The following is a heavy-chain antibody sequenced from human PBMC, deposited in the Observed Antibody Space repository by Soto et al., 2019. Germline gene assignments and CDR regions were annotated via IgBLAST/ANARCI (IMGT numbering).Heavy chain of an antibody. CDR2: INGDGSAT. V-gene: IGHV3-74*01. Sequence: PGGSLRLSCAASGFTFSIYWMHWVRQAPGKGPVWVSRINGDGSATNYADSVKGRFTISRDNAKNTLHLQMNSLRAEDTALYYCARREATDGVLDFWGQGXLVTVYS. CDR3: ARREATDGVLDF. D-gene: IGHD1-26*01. J-gene: IGHJ4*02. CDR1: GFTFSIYW.